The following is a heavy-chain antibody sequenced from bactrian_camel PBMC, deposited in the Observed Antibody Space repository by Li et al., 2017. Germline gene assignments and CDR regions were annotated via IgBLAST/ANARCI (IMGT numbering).Heavy chain of an antibody. D-gene: IGHD1*01. J-gene: IGHJ4*01. Sequence: VQLVESGGGSVQAGGSLRLSCAHSGYPSSRHCMGWFRQAPGKAREGIAGIRRNGDAYSADSVKGRFTISQDKAKHMLYLQMDSLKPEDTAMYYCASDPCSTFRGLGQDEYDYWGQGTQVTVS. V-gene: IGHV3S31*01. CDR1: GYPSSRHC. CDR3: ASDPCSTFRGLGQDEYDY. CDR2: IRRNGDA.